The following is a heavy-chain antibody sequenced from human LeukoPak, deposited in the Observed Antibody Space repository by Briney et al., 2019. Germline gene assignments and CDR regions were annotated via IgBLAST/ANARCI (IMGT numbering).Heavy chain of an antibody. V-gene: IGHV1-46*01. D-gene: IGHD2-15*01. J-gene: IGHJ4*02. Sequence: ASVKVSCKASGYSFTTYYMHWVRQAPGQGLEWMGIINPSDGTTSYAQNFQGRVTITRDTSTSTVYMEVSSLRSGDTAIYYCARVYCGGGTCYSRGLIDSWGQGTLVTVSS. CDR2: INPSDGTT. CDR3: ARVYCGGGTCYSRGLIDS. CDR1: GYSFTTYY.